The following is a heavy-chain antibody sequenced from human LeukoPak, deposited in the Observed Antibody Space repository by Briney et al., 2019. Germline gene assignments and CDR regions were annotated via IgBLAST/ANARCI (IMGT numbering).Heavy chain of an antibody. V-gene: IGHV1-18*01. J-gene: IGHJ4*02. CDR3: ARDGAAAGRTFDY. D-gene: IGHD6-13*01. Sequence: ASVKVSCKASGYTFANYGISWVRQAPGQGLEWVGWISAYNGNTNSAQKLQGRVTMTTDTSTSTAYMELRSLRSDGTALYYCARDGAAAGRTFDYWGQGTLVTVSS. CDR1: GYTFANYG. CDR2: ISAYNGNT.